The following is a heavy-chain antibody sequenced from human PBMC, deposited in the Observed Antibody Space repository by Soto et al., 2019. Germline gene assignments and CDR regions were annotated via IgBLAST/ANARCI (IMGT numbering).Heavy chain of an antibody. V-gene: IGHV1-2*02. Sequence: GAQVKVSSKASGYTLSDYYIQWVRQAPVQGLEGMGWINPNSGDTNYAQKFQGRVTMSRDTSINTAYMELRWLRAEDTAVYYCTREGGGIAAAGAGNDVFDIWGQGTKVTVSS. D-gene: IGHD6-13*01. CDR3: TREGGGIAAAGAGNDVFDI. J-gene: IGHJ3*02. CDR1: GYTLSDYY. CDR2: INPNSGDT.